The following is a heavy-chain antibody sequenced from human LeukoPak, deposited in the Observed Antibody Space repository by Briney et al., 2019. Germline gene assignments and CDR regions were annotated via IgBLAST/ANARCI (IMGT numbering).Heavy chain of an antibody. CDR3: ARGITMSY. CDR2: INHSGST. J-gene: IGHJ4*02. D-gene: IGHD3-22*01. V-gene: IGHV4-34*01. CDR1: GGSFSGYY. Sequence: SETLSLTCAVYGGSFSGYYWSWIRQAPGKGLEWIGEINHSGSTNYNPSLKSRVTISVDTSKNQFSLKLSSVTAADTAVYYCARGITMSYWGQGTLVTVSS.